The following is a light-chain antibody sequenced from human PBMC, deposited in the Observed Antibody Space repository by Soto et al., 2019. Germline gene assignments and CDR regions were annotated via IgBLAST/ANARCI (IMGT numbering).Light chain of an antibody. J-gene: IGKJ1*01. V-gene: IGKV3-20*01. Sequence: LTQSPGSLSLSPGQTATLSCRASQSLGNNYLAWVQQRPGQVPRLLIYGATHWASGISKRFGGSGSGSEFTLTISALEAEDCAVYYWQYYGDSPTFGQGTKVDIK. CDR1: QSLGNNY. CDR2: GAT. CDR3: QYYGDSPT.